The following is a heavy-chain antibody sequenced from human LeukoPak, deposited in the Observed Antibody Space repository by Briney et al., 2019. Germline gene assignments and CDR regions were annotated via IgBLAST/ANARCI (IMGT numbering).Heavy chain of an antibody. D-gene: IGHD3-10*01. CDR1: GFTFSSYG. Sequence: GRSLRLSCAASGFTFSSYGMHWVRQAPGKGLEWVAVIWYDGSNKYYADSVKGRFTISRDNSKNTLYLQMNSLRAEDTAVYYCARSLGVRGVTDYWGQGTLVTVSS. J-gene: IGHJ4*02. V-gene: IGHV3-33*01. CDR3: ARSLGVRGVTDY. CDR2: IWYDGSNK.